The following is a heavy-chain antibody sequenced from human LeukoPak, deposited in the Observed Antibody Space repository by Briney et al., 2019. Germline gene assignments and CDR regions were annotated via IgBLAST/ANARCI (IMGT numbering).Heavy chain of an antibody. CDR3: AKWGASVWSGRGYFDY. J-gene: IGHJ4*02. D-gene: IGHD6-19*01. V-gene: IGHV3-23*01. Sequence: GGSLRLSCAATGFTFRNYAMGWVRQAPGKGLEWVLVIIGSGDSTNYADSVEGRFTISRDNSKNTLYLQMNSLRAEDTAVYYCAKWGASVWSGRGYFDYWGQGTLVTVSS. CDR2: IIGSGDST. CDR1: GFTFRNYA.